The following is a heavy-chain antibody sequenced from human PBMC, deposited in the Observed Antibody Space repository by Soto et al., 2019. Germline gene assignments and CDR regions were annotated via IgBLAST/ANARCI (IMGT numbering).Heavy chain of an antibody. CDR1: GFTFSTYA. CDR2: ISGPGGST. V-gene: IGHV3-23*01. J-gene: IGHJ5*02. Sequence: EVQLLESGGGLVRPGGSLSLTCATSGFTFSTYAIGWVRQAPGKGLEWVSAISGPGGSTYSPDSVKGRFTISRDISKNTLYLQMNSLRAEDTAVYYCAKNWDTTSSSSSPWGQGTLVTVSS. CDR3: AKNWDTTSSSSSP. D-gene: IGHD6-6*01.